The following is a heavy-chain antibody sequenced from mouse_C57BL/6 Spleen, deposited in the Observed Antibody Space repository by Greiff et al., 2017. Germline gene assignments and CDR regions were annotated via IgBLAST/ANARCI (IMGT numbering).Heavy chain of an antibody. CDR2: IYPRSGNT. V-gene: IGHV1-81*01. D-gene: IGHD2-2*01. CDR1: GYTFTSYG. CDR3: ARGEDGYDGHDY. Sequence: VQLQESGAELARPGASVKLSCKASGYTFTSYGLSWVKQRTGQGLEWIGEIYPRSGNTYYNEKFKGKATLTADKSSSTAYMELRSLTSEDSAVYFCARGEDGYDGHDYWGQGTTLTVSS. J-gene: IGHJ2*01.